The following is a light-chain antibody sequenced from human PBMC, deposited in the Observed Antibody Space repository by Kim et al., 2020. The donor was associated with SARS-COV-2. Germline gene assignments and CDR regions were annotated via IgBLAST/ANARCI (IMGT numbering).Light chain of an antibody. J-gene: IGKJ4*01. V-gene: IGKV3-20*01. CDR3: HQYGSSPLT. Sequence: EIVLTQSPGTLSLSPGERATLSWRASRSVSSSYLAWYQQKPGQAPRLLIYGASSRATGIPDRFSGSGSGTDFTLTISRLEPEDFAVYYCHQYGSSPLTFGGGTKVDIK. CDR1: RSVSSSY. CDR2: GAS.